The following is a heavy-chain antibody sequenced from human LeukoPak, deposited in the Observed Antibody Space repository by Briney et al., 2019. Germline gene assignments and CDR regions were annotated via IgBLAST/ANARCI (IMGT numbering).Heavy chain of an antibody. CDR1: GGSISSYY. V-gene: IGHV4-59*08. CDR2: IYYSGST. CDR3: ARSGGYSSPEGI. J-gene: IGHJ3*02. D-gene: IGHD6-13*01. Sequence: SETVSLTCTVSGGSISSYYWSWSRQPPGKGLEWIGYIYYSGSTNYNPSLKSRVTISVDTSKNQFSLKLSSVTAADTAVYYCARSGGYSSPEGIWGQGTVDPVSS.